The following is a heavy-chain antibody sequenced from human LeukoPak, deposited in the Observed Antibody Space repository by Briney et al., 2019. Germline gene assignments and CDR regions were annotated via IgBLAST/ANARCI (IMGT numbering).Heavy chain of an antibody. Sequence: GASVKVSCKASGYTFTGYYMHWVRQAPGQGLEWMGRINPNSGGTNYAQKFQGRVTMTRDTSISTAYMELSRLRSDDTAVCYCARGSSWYRDAFDIWGQGTMVTVSS. CDR1: GYTFTGYY. D-gene: IGHD6-13*01. CDR2: INPNSGGT. V-gene: IGHV1-2*06. CDR3: ARGSSWYRDAFDI. J-gene: IGHJ3*02.